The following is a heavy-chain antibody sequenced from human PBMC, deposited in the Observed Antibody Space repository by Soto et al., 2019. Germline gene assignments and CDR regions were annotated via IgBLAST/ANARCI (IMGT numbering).Heavy chain of an antibody. V-gene: IGHV3-11*01. CDR1: GFTFSDYY. CDR3: AREVGDYFRSGYYHYMDV. J-gene: IGHJ6*03. Sequence: GGALRLSCAASGFTFSDYYMSWIRQAPGKGLEWASYISSSGSTIYYADSVKGRFTISRDNAKNSLYLQMNSLRAEDTAVYYCAREVGDYFRSGYYHYMDVWGKGTTVPVSS. CDR2: ISSSGSTI. D-gene: IGHD4-17*01.